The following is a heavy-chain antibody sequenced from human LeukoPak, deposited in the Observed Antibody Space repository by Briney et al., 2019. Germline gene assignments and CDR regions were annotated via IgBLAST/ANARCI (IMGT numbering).Heavy chain of an antibody. V-gene: IGHV1-2*02. J-gene: IGHJ4*02. D-gene: IGHD3-3*02. Sequence: ASVKVSCKASGYTFTDYYMHWVRQAPGQGLEWMGWISPNSGGTNYAQKFQGRVTMTRDTSISTAYMELSRLRSDDKAVYYCASLAIFGVVTDNFDYWGQGTLVTVSS. CDR2: ISPNSGGT. CDR3: ASLAIFGVVTDNFDY. CDR1: GYTFTDYY.